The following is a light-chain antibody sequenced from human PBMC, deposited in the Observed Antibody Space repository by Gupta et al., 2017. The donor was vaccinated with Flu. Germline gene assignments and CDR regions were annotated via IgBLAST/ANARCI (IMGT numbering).Light chain of an antibody. CDR2: DAS. V-gene: IGKV3-11*01. J-gene: IGKJ3*01. Sequence: EIVLTQSPATLSLSPGERATLSCRASQSVSSYLAWYQQKPGQAPRLLIYDASNRAPGPPARFTGSGPGTDFTLTISSLEPEDFAVYYCQRRSNWPPFTFGHGTPLDIK. CDR3: QRRSNWPPFT. CDR1: QSVSSY.